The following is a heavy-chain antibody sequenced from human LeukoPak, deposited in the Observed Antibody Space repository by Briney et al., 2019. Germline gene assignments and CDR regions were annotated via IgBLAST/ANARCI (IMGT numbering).Heavy chain of an antibody. CDR1: GFTFRTYA. D-gene: IGHD3-10*01. Sequence: GGSLRLSCAASGFTFRTYAMSWVRQAPGKGLEWVSAISGSGGSTYYADSVKGRFTISRDNSKNTLYLQMNSLRAEDTAVYYCAKDFGYYYGSGSSRSFDYWGQGTLVTVSS. CDR3: AKDFGYYYGSGSSRSFDY. V-gene: IGHV3-23*01. J-gene: IGHJ4*02. CDR2: ISGSGGST.